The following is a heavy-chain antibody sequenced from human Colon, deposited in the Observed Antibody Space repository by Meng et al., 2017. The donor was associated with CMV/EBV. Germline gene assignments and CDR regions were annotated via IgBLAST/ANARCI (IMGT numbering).Heavy chain of an antibody. CDR3: AKGSATSRPYYFDY. V-gene: IGHV3-23*01. J-gene: IGHJ4*02. CDR2: ISGSGVGT. Sequence: GESLKISCAASGFIFSNYALSWVRQAPGKGLEWVSGISGSGVGTYYADSVTGRFTISRDNSKNTLSLQMNSLRAEDTAVYYCAKGSATSRPYYFDYWGQGTLVTVSS. CDR1: GFIFSNYA. D-gene: IGHD3-3*01.